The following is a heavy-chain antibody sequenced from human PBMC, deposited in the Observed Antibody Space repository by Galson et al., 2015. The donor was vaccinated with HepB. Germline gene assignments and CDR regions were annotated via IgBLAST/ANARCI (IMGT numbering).Heavy chain of an antibody. Sequence: SLRLSCAASGFTFTDFGMHWVRQAPGKGLEWVALIRFDGTNQYYADSVKGRFTISRDNSKNTLYLQMNSLRAEDTAVYYCAREAHIAVAAFDSWGQGTLVTVSS. CDR3: AREAHIAVAAFDS. D-gene: IGHD2-21*01. CDR1: GFTFTDFG. V-gene: IGHV3-33*01. CDR2: IRFDGTNQ. J-gene: IGHJ4*02.